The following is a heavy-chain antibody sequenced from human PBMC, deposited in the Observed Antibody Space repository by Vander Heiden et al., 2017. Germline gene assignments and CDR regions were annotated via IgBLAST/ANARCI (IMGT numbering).Heavy chain of an antibody. Sequence: QVQLQQWGAGLLKPSETLSLTCAVYGVSFSGYYWSWIRQPPGKGLEWIGEINHSGSTNYNPSLKSRVTISVDTSKNQFSLKLSSVTAADTAVYYCARRGYYYGMDVWGQGTTVTLSS. CDR3: ARRGYYYGMDV. CDR1: GVSFSGYY. J-gene: IGHJ6*02. CDR2: INHSGST. D-gene: IGHD3-16*01. V-gene: IGHV4-34*01.